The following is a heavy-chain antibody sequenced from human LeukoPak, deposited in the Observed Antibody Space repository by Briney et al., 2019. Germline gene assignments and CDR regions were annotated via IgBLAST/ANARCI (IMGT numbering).Heavy chain of an antibody. CDR2: INPSGGST. D-gene: IGHD6-13*01. J-gene: IGHJ6*02. V-gene: IGHV1-46*01. CDR3: ARDCSSWSLYYYYGMDV. Sequence: ASVKVSCKASGYTFTSYYMHWVRQAPGQGLEWMGIINPSGGSTSYAQKFQGRVTMTRDTSTSTVYMELSSLRSEDTAVYYCARDCSSWSLYYYYGMDVWGQGATVTVS. CDR1: GYTFTSYY.